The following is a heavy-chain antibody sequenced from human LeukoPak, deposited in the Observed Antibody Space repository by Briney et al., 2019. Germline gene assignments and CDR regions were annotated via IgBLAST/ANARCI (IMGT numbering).Heavy chain of an antibody. Sequence: PSETLSLTCTVSGGSISSSSYYWSWIRQPPGKGLEWIGYIYYSGSTNYNPSLKSRVTISVDTSKNQFSLKLSSVTAADTAVYYCARSRGVVPAAHIGDYYYYMDVWGKGTTVTVSS. V-gene: IGHV4-61*01. CDR1: GGSISSSSYY. J-gene: IGHJ6*03. CDR2: IYYSGST. CDR3: ARSRGVVPAAHIGDYYYYMDV. D-gene: IGHD2-2*01.